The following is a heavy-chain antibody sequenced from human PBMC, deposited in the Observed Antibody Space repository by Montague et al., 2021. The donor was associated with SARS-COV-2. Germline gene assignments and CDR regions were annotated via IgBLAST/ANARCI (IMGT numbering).Heavy chain of an antibody. Sequence: SETLSLTCTVSGGSISSSRYYWGWLRQPPGKGLEWIGSISFSGSTYYNPSLRSRVTISVDTSKNQFSLKLSSVTAADTAVYYCARQRLDITIFGGGSGRVFDYWGQGTLVTVSS. V-gene: IGHV4-39*01. J-gene: IGHJ4*02. CDR3: ARQRLDITIFGGGSGRVFDY. CDR2: ISFSGST. CDR1: GGSISSSRYY. D-gene: IGHD3-3*01.